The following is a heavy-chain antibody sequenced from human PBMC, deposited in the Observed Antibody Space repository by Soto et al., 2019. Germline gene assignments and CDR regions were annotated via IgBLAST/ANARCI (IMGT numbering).Heavy chain of an antibody. J-gene: IGHJ6*02. CDR3: ARHRYCTNGVCYGMDV. V-gene: IGHV5-51*01. CDR1: GYSFTSYW. CDR2: IYPGDSDT. Sequence: GESLKISCKGSGYSFTSYWIGWVRQMPGKGLEWMGIIYPGDSDTRYSPSFQGQVTISADKSISTAYLQWSSLKASDTAMYHCARHRYCTNGVCYGMDVWGQGTTVTVSS. D-gene: IGHD2-8*01.